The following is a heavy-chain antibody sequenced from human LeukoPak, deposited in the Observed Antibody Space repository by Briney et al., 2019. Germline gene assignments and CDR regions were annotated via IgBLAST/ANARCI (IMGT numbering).Heavy chain of an antibody. CDR2: IYYSGST. D-gene: IGHD1-26*01. Sequence: SETMSLTCTVSGGSISSSSYYWGWIRQPPGKGLEWIGSIYYSGSTYYNPSLKSRVTISVDTSKNQFSLKLSSVTAADTAVYYCARHEELLRNFDYWGQGTLVTVSS. J-gene: IGHJ4*02. CDR3: ARHEELLRNFDY. CDR1: GGSISSSSYY. V-gene: IGHV4-39*01.